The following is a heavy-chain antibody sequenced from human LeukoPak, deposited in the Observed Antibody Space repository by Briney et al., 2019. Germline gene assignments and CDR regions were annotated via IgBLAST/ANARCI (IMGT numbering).Heavy chain of an antibody. CDR2: IGATDTNT. V-gene: IGHV3-23*01. Sequence: GGSLRLSCAASGFTLSSYVMSWVRPAPGMGLEWVSSIGATDTNTYYPASLKGRFTISRDNSKNSLYLQINSLRADDTALYYCAKVQYTDLGMNFDSWGQGTLVTVSS. CDR1: GFTLSSYV. CDR3: AKVQYTDLGMNFDS. D-gene: IGHD6-6*01. J-gene: IGHJ4*02.